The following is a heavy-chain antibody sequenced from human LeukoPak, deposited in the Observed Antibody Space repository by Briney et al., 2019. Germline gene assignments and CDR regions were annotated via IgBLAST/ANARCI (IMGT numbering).Heavy chain of an antibody. CDR3: ARARGVIMVGEIDY. J-gene: IGHJ4*02. CDR1: GFTFSSYG. Sequence: GGSLRLSCAASGFTFSSYGMHWVRQAPGKGLEWVAFIRYDGSNKYYADSVKGRFTISRDNSKNTLYLQMNSLRAEDTAVYYCARARGVIMVGEIDYWGQGTLVTVSS. V-gene: IGHV3-30*02. CDR2: IRYDGSNK. D-gene: IGHD3-10*01.